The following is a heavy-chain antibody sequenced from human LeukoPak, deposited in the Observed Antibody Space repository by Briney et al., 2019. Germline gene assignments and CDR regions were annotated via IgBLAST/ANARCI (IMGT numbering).Heavy chain of an antibody. CDR3: ARGRTQAYGSGTYSDY. J-gene: IGHJ4*02. CDR2: IYPGDSDT. CDR1: GYSFTSYW. D-gene: IGHD3-10*01. Sequence: GESLKISCKGSGYSFTSYWIGWVRQMPGKGLEWMGIIYPGDSDTRYSPSFQGQVTISDLQWSSLKASDTAMYYCARGRTQAYGSGTYSDYWGQGTLVTVSS. V-gene: IGHV5-51*01.